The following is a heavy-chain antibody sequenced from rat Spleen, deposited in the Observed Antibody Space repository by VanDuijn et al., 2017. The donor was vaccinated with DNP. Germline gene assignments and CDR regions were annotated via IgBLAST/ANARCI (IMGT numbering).Heavy chain of an antibody. Sequence: EVQLVETGGGLVQPGRSLKVSCVASGFTFRSYWMYWIRQAPTKGLEWVTYIDYDGGNTYYRDSVKGRFAISRDNAKNTLYLQMNSLRSEDTATYYCATLNYGSYFDYWGQGVMVTVSS. V-gene: IGHV5-58*01. CDR2: IDYDGGNT. CDR3: ATLNYGSYFDY. D-gene: IGHD1-3*01. J-gene: IGHJ2*01. CDR1: GFTFRSYW.